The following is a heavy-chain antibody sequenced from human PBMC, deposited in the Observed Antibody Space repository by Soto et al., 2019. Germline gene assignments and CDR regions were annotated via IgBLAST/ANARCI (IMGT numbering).Heavy chain of an antibody. J-gene: IGHJ4*02. D-gene: IGHD1-20*01. CDR3: ARSGITGTTMDF. Sequence: SETLSLTCTVSGGSISSYYWSWIRQPPGKGLEWIGQIYYNGLTNYNASLKSRLTISVDTSKNQFSLELNSVTAADTAVYYCARSGITGTTMDFWGRGILVTVSS. V-gene: IGHV4-59*01. CDR1: GGSISSYY. CDR2: IYYNGLT.